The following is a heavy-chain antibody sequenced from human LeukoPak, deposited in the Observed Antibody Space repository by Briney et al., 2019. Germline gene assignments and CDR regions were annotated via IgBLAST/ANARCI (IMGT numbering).Heavy chain of an antibody. CDR2: LYHSGST. Sequence: SETLSLTCTVSGGSISSGGYYWNWIRQPPGKGLEWIGYLYHSGSTYYNPSLTSRVTISVDRSKNQFSLKLSSVTAADTALYYCASNIVVVPAAIRGAPFDIWGQGTMVTVSS. J-gene: IGHJ3*02. CDR1: GGSISSGGYY. CDR3: ASNIVVVPAAIRGAPFDI. V-gene: IGHV4-30-2*01. D-gene: IGHD2-2*02.